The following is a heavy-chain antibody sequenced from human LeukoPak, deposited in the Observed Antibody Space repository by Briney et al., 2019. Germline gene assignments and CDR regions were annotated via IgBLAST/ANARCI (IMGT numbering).Heavy chain of an antibody. J-gene: IGHJ4*02. CDR1: GFIFSNYA. Sequence: GGSLRLSCAASGFIFSNYAMHWVRQAPGKGLDWVAVISFDGSNIYYADSAKGRFTISRDNSKNTLYLQMNSLRAEDAAVYFCAKAPVTSCRGAYCYPFDSWGQGTLVTVSS. CDR2: ISFDGSNI. CDR3: AKAPVTSCRGAYCYPFDS. D-gene: IGHD2-21*01. V-gene: IGHV3-30*04.